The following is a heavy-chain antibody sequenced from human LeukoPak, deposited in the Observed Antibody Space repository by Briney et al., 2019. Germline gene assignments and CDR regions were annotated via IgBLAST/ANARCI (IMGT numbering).Heavy chain of an antibody. CDR1: GYTFTGYY. D-gene: IGHD3-9*01. V-gene: IGHV1-2*02. Sequence: RASVKVSCKASGYTFTGYYMHWVRQAPGQGLEWMGWINPNSGGTNYAQKFQGRVTMTRDTSIGTAYMELSRLRSDDTAVYYCARTLPTYYDILTGPENFDYWGQGTLVTVSS. CDR2: INPNSGGT. CDR3: ARTLPTYYDILTGPENFDY. J-gene: IGHJ4*02.